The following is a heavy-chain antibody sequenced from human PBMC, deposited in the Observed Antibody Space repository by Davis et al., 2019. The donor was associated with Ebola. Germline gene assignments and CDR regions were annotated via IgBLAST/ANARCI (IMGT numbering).Heavy chain of an antibody. J-gene: IGHJ5*02. CDR1: GGSVSSGSYY. Sequence: SETLSLTCTVSGGSVSSGSYYWSWIRQPPGKGLEWIGYIYYSGSTNYNPSLKSRVTISVDTSKNQFSLKLSSVTAADTAVYYCARAKDGDYVRLNWFDPWGQGTLVTVSS. D-gene: IGHD4-17*01. CDR2: IYYSGST. V-gene: IGHV4-61*01. CDR3: ARAKDGDYVRLNWFDP.